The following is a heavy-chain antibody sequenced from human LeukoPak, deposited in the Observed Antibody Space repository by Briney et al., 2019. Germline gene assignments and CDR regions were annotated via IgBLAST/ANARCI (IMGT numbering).Heavy chain of an antibody. CDR3: ARGLVLRYFDWLSPDAFDI. CDR2: INHSGST. J-gene: IGHJ3*02. V-gene: IGHV4-34*01. Sequence: SETLSLTCAVYGGSFSRYYWSWIRQPPGKGLEWIGEINHSGSTNYNPSLKSRVTISVGTSKNQFSLKLSSVTAADTAVYYCARGLVLRYFDWLSPDAFDIGPRDNGHRLF. D-gene: IGHD3-9*01. CDR1: GGSFSRYY.